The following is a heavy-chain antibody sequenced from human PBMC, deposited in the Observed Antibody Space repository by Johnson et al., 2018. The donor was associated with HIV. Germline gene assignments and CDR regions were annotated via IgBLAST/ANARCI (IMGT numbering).Heavy chain of an antibody. V-gene: IGHV3-30*04. CDR2: ISYDGSNK. CDR3: ARARSAFDI. J-gene: IGHJ3*02. CDR1: GFTFSSYA. Sequence: QVQLVESGGGVVQPGRSLRLSCAASGFTFSSYAMHWVRQAPGKGLEWVAVISYDGSNKYYADSVKGRFTISRDNSKNTLYLQMNSLGAEDTAVYYCARARSAFDIWGQGTMVTVSS.